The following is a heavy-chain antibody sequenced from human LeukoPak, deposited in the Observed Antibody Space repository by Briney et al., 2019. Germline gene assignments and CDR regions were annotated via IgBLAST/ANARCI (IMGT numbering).Heavy chain of an antibody. V-gene: IGHV4-39*01. D-gene: IGHD3-9*01. CDR3: ARLLRYFDWRLKNTFDY. J-gene: IGHJ4*02. CDR2: IYYSGST. Sequence: KSSETLSLTCTVSGGSISSSSYYWGWIRQPPGKGLEWIGSIYYSGSTYYNPSLKSRVTISVDTSKNQFSLKLSSVTAADTAVYYCARLLRYFDWRLKNTFDYWGQGSLVTVSS. CDR1: GGSISSSSYY.